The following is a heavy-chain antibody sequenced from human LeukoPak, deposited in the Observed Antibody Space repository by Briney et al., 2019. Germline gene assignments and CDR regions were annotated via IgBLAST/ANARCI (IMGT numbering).Heavy chain of an antibody. CDR3: ASAMVRGLAPYDY. CDR2: INSDGSST. CDR1: GFTFSSYW. Sequence: GGSLRLSCAASGFTFSSYWMHWVRQAPGKGLVWVSRINSDGSSTSYADSVKGRFTISRDNSKNTLYLQMNSLRAEDTAVYYCASAMVRGLAPYDYWGQGTLVTVSS. J-gene: IGHJ4*02. V-gene: IGHV3-74*01. D-gene: IGHD3-10*01.